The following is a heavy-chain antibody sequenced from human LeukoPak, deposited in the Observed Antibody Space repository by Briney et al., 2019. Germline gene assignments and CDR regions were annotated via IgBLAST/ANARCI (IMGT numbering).Heavy chain of an antibody. V-gene: IGHV5-51*01. CDR1: GYSFTTYW. CDR2: IYPSDSDN. CDR3: ARRDYGSGRGYFDY. Sequence: GESLKISCKGSGYSFTTYWIGWVRQMPGKGLEGMGIIYPSDSDNRYSPSFQGQVTMSADKSISTAYLRWTSLKASDTAMYYCARRDYGSGRGYFDYWGQGTLVTVSS. J-gene: IGHJ4*02. D-gene: IGHD3-10*01.